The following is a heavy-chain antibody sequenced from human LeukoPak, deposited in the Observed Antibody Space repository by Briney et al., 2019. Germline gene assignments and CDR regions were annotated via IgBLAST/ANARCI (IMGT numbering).Heavy chain of an antibody. Sequence: PSETLSLTCAVAGGSISSGGYSWSWIRQPPGAGLEWSGYIYHSGRTYYNPSLNSRVTISVDRSKNQFSLKLSSVTAADTAVYYCARALGDYYYGMDVWGQGTTVTVSS. J-gene: IGHJ6*02. V-gene: IGHV4-30-2*01. CDR1: GGSISSGGYS. CDR3: ARALGDYYYGMDV. D-gene: IGHD3-3*02. CDR2: IYHSGRT.